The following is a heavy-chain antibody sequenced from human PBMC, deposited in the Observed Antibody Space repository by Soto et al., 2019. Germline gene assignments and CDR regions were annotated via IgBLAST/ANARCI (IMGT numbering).Heavy chain of an antibody. D-gene: IGHD5-12*01. CDR2: IYYSGST. V-gene: IGHV4-59*01. J-gene: IGHJ5*02. Sequence: SETLSLTCTVSGGSISSYYWSWIRQPPGKGLEWIGYIYYSGSTNYNPSLKSRVTISVDTSKNQFSLKLSSVTAADTAVYYCASSGYDYLNWFDPWGQGTLVTVSS. CDR3: ASSGYDYLNWFDP. CDR1: GGSISSYY.